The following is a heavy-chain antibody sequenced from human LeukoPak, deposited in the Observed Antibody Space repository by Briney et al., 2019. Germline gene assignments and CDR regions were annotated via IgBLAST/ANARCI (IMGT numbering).Heavy chain of an antibody. V-gene: IGHV3-53*01. Sequence: GGSLRLSCAASGFTVSSNYMSWVRQAPGKGLEWVSVIYSGGSTYYADSVKGRFTISRDNSKNTLYLQMNSLRAEDTAVYYCARDGPLGSYDSSGYYYGLFDYWGQGTLVTVSS. CDR1: GFTVSSNY. D-gene: IGHD3-22*01. J-gene: IGHJ4*02. CDR3: ARDGPLGSYDSSGYYYGLFDY. CDR2: IYSGGST.